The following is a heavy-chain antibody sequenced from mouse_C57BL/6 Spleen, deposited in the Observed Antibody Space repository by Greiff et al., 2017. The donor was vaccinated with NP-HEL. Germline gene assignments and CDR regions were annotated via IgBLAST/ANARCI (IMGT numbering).Heavy chain of an antibody. V-gene: IGHV1-54*01. CDR2: INPGSGGT. Sequence: QVQLKQSGAELVRPGTSVKVSCKASGYAFTNYLIEWVKQRPGQGLEWIGVINPGSGGTNYNEKFKGKATLTADKSSSTAYMQLSSLTSEDSAVYFCARGGGYYFDDWGQGTTLTVAS. D-gene: IGHD1-1*02. J-gene: IGHJ2*01. CDR3: ARGGGYYFDD. CDR1: GYAFTNYL.